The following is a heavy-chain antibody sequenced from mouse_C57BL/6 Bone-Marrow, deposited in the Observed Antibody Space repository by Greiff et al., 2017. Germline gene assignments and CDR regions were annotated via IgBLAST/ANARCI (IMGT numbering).Heavy chain of an antibody. CDR1: GYTFTSYW. D-gene: IGHD1-1*01. J-gene: IGHJ4*01. Sequence: QVQLQQSGAELVKPGASVKLSCKASGYTFTSYWMHWVKQRPGQGLEWIGMIHPNSGSTNYNEKFKSKATLTVDKSSSTAYMQLSSLTSEDSAVYYCAATVVAPYYYAMDYWGQGTSVTVSS. CDR3: AATVVAPYYYAMDY. V-gene: IGHV1-64*01. CDR2: IHPNSGST.